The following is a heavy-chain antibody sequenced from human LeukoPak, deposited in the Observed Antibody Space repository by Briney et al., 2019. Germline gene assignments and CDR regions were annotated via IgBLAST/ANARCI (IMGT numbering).Heavy chain of an antibody. D-gene: IGHD2-2*02. CDR1: GFTFSSYA. J-gene: IGHJ6*03. CDR2: ITDGAIST. V-gene: IGHV3-23*01. CDR3: ARDKLVPAAIPAGYYMDV. Sequence: PGGSLRLSCAASGFTFSSYAMSWVRQAPGKGLEWASTITDGAISTYYADSVKGRFTISRDNAKNSLYLQMNSLRAEDTAVYYCARDKLVPAAIPAGYYMDVWGKGTTVTVSS.